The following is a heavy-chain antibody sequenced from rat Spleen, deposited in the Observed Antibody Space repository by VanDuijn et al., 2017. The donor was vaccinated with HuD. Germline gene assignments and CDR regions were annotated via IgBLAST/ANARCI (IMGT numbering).Heavy chain of an antibody. Sequence: QVQLKESGPGLVQPSQTLSLTCTVSGFSLIRYHVSWVRQPPGKGLEWMGLIWTGGSTAYNSLLKFRLSISRDTSKSQVFLKMNSLQTEDKATYYCARGAGTILYYFDYWGQGVMVTVSS. J-gene: IGHJ2*01. V-gene: IGHV2-43*01. D-gene: IGHD1-5*01. CDR3: ARGAGTILYYFDY. CDR2: IWTGGST. CDR1: GFSLIRYH.